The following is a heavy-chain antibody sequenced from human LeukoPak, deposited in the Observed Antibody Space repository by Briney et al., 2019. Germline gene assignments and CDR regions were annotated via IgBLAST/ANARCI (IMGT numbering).Heavy chain of an antibody. CDR3: AKARRITMIVVEYYFDY. CDR2: ISGSGGST. CDR1: GFPFSSYA. Sequence: QAGGSLRLSCAASGFPFSSYAMSWVRQAPGKGLEWVSAISGSGGSTYYADSVKGRFTISRDNSKNTLYPQMNSLRAEDTAVYYCAKARRITMIVVEYYFDYWGQGTLVTVSS. V-gene: IGHV3-23*01. D-gene: IGHD3-22*01. J-gene: IGHJ4*02.